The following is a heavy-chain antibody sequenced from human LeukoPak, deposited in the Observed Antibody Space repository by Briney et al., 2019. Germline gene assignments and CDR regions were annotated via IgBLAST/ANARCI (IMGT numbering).Heavy chain of an antibody. CDR3: ARTQGYDFWSGYDDAFDI. CDR1: GGSISSYY. D-gene: IGHD3-3*01. J-gene: IGHJ3*02. V-gene: IGHV4-59*01. Sequence: IPSETLSLTCTVSGGSISSYYWSWIRQPPGKGLEWIGYIYYSGSTNYNPSLKSRVTISVDTSKNQFSLKLSSVTAADTAVYYCARTQGYDFWSGYDDAFDIWGQGTMVTVPS. CDR2: IYYSGST.